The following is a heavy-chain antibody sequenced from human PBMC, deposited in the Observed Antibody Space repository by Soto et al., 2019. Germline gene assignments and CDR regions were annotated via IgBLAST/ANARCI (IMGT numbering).Heavy chain of an antibody. CDR2: ISGSAGST. CDR1: GFTFSSYA. J-gene: IGHJ2*01. Sequence: GGSLRLSCAASGFTFSSYAMSWVRQAPGKGLEWVSGISGSAGSTYYADSAKGRFTISRDNSKNTLYLQMNSLGAEDTAVYYCAKDLGRRLRGEFWYFDLWGRGTLVTVSS. CDR3: AKDLGRRLRGEFWYFDL. D-gene: IGHD3-10*01. V-gene: IGHV3-23*01.